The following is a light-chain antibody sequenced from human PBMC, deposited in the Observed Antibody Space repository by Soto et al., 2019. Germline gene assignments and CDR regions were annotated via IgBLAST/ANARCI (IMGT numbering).Light chain of an antibody. CDR1: QNVNSD. Sequence: ELLLTQSPGTLSLSPGERATLSCRASQNVNSDLAWYQQKPGQAPGLLIYGAFSRATGISARFSGSGSGTEFTLTISSLQSEDFAVYYCQQYHSWPLTFGQGTKVDIK. CDR2: GAF. V-gene: IGKV3-15*01. CDR3: QQYHSWPLT. J-gene: IGKJ1*01.